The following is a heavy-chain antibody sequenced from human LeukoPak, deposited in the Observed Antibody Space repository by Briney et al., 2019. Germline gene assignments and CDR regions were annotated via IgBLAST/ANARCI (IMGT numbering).Heavy chain of an antibody. D-gene: IGHD3-10*01. J-gene: IGHJ5*02. CDR3: ARDGDLLWFGELSSSSWFDP. Sequence: ASVKVSCKASGYTFTSYAMHWVRQAPGQRLEWMGWINAGNGNTKYSQKFQGRVTITRDTSASTAYMELSSLRSEDTAVYYCARDGDLLWFGELSSSSWFDPWGQGTLVTVSS. V-gene: IGHV1-3*01. CDR2: INAGNGNT. CDR1: GYTFTSYA.